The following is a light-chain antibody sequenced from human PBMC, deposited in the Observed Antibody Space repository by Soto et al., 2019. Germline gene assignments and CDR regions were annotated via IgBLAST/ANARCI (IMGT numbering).Light chain of an antibody. CDR3: QQYDDWPET. Sequence: EIVSTQSPGTLSLSPGERATLSCRASQSVSSSYLAWYQQKPGQAPRLLIYGASTRATGIPARFSGSGSGTEFTLTISSLQSEDFAVYYCQQYDDWPETFGQGTKVDIK. CDR2: GAS. V-gene: IGKV3-15*01. CDR1: QSVSSSY. J-gene: IGKJ1*01.